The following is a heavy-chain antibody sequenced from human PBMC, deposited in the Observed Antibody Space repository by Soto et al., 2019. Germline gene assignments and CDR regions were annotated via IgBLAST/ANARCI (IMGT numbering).Heavy chain of an antibody. J-gene: IGHJ6*02. V-gene: IGHV5-10-1*01. Sequence: GETRKISCKGSGYSFTSYWISWVRQMPGKGQEWVGRIDPSDSYTNYSPSFQGHVTISADKSISTAYLQWSSLKASDTAMYYCARHPLKYFCSSTSCPGYYYYGMDVSGQGTTVNVSS. CDR2: IDPSDSYT. CDR3: ARHPLKYFCSSTSCPGYYYYGMDV. CDR1: GYSFTSYW. D-gene: IGHD2-2*01.